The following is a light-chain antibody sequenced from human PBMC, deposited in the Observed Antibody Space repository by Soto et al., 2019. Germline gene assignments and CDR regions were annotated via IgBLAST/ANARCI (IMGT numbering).Light chain of an antibody. CDR2: GAS. CDR3: QQYGSSPRT. J-gene: IGKJ1*01. V-gene: IGKV3-15*01. CDR1: QSVSSN. Sequence: EIVMTQSPATLSVSPGERATLSCRASQSVSSNLAWYQQKPGRAPRLLIYGASTRATGMPARFSGSGSGTQFTLTISSLEPEDFAMYYCQQYGSSPRTFGQGTKVDSK.